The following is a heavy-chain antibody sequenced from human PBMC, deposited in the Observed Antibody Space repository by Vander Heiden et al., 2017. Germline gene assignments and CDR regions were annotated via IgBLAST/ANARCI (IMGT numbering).Heavy chain of an antibody. D-gene: IGHD5-18*01. J-gene: IGHJ4*02. V-gene: IGHV4-34*01. Sequence: QVQLQQWGAGLLKPSETLSLTCAVYGGSFSGYYWSWIRHPPGKGLEWIGEINHSGSTNYNPSLKSRVTISVDTSKNQFSLKLSSVTAADTAVYYCARERGYSYGGGFDYWGQGTLVTVSS. CDR2: INHSGST. CDR3: ARERGYSYGGGFDY. CDR1: GGSFSGYY.